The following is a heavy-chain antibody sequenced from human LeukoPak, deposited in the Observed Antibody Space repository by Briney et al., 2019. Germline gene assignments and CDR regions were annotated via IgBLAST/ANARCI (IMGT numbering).Heavy chain of an antibody. V-gene: IGHV3-30*18. CDR3: AKAADQYYYYYFYYMDV. Sequence: GGSLRLSCAASGFTFSAYGMHWVRQAPGKGLEWVAVISFDGSSKDYAESVRGRFTVSRDNSKNTLYLQMNSLRVEDTAVYYCAKAADQYYYYYFYYMDVWGKGTTVTVSS. CDR2: ISFDGSSK. D-gene: IGHD2-2*01. J-gene: IGHJ6*03. CDR1: GFTFSAYG.